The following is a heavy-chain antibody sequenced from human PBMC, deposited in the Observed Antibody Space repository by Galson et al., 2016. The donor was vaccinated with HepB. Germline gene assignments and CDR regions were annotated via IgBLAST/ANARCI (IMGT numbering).Heavy chain of an antibody. J-gene: IGHJ4*02. CDR1: GDSVSSNSAG. CDR3: ARSYLLGRGFGW. CDR2: TFYRSNWQN. D-gene: IGHD7-27*01. V-gene: IGHV6-1*01. Sequence: CAISGDSVSSNSAGWNWIRQSPSRGLEWLGWTFYRSNWQNDYAESVKSRITINPDTSKNQFSLQLNSVTPEDTAVYYCARSYLLGRGFGWWGQGTLVTVSS.